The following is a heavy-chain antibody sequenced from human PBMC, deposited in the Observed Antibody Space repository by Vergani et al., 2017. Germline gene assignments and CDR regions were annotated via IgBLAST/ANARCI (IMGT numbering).Heavy chain of an antibody. J-gene: IGHJ3*02. Sequence: QVQLQESGPGLVKPPGTLSLTCAVSGDSFRSNKCGPGVPHSPGKTRDWIGEISLGGSTNSNPPLKGRVTLSLNTSKNQFSLRLSAVTPADTAVYYCARDPKSYCSGGSGFSVWGAFDIWGRGTTVTVSS. D-gene: IGHD2-15*01. CDR1: GDSFRSNKC. CDR2: ISLGGST. CDR3: ARDPKSYCSGGSGFSVWGAFDI. V-gene: IGHV4-4*03.